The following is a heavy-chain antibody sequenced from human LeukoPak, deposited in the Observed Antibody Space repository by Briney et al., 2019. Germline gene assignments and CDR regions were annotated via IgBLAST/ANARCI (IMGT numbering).Heavy chain of an antibody. D-gene: IGHD2-15*01. J-gene: IGHJ5*01. CDR2: LPYDGSYN. V-gene: IGHV3-30*02. CDR3: AAAGLGVAHWIDS. Sequence: GGSLRLSCLVSGVSLSSYGMHWVRQAPGKGLEWVAWLPYDGSYNLTAASLKGRFAISKDISKNTLYLDMDSLTVEDTAVYYCAAAGLGVAHWIDSWGQGTLDIVSS. CDR1: GVSLSSYG.